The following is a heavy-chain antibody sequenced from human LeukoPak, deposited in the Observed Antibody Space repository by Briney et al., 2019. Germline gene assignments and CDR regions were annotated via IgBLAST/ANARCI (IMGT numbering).Heavy chain of an antibody. V-gene: IGHV3-74*01. D-gene: IGHD3-16*01. J-gene: IGHJ4*02. CDR1: GMTFSNHW. Sequence: PGGSPRLSCAASGMTFSNHWMHWVRQAPGKGLVWVSLIKTDGRTTIYTDSVKGRFTISRDNGKSILYLQMNSLRAEDTGIYYCTTGPSYGYEWWGQGTVVTVSS. CDR3: TTGPSYGYEW. CDR2: IKTDGRTT.